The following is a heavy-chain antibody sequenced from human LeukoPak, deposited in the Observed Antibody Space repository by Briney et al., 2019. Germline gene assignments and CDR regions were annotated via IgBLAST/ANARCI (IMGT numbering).Heavy chain of an antibody. CDR1: GYSISSGYC. CDR2: IYHSGST. J-gene: IGHJ4*02. V-gene: IGHV4-38-2*02. CDR3: ARVPTGYCSGGGCHTFDY. Sequence: SEILSLTCTVSGYSISSGYCWGWIRQPPGKGLEWIGSIYHSGSTYYNPSLKSRVTISVDTSKNQFSLKLSSVTAADTAVYYCARVPTGYCSGGGCHTFDYWGQGTLVTVSS. D-gene: IGHD2-15*01.